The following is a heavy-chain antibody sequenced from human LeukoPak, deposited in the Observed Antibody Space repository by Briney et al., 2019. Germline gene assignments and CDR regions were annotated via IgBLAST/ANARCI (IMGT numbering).Heavy chain of an antibody. D-gene: IGHD6-19*01. Sequence: GASLQISCKGSGYIFTSYWIGWVRQLPGKGLEWMGIIYPGDPDTRYSPSFQGQVTISADKSISTAYLQWSSLKASDTAMYYCARQGHDGSGWYAYYYYGMDVWGQGTTVTVSS. J-gene: IGHJ6*02. V-gene: IGHV5-51*01. CDR3: ARQGHDGSGWYAYYYYGMDV. CDR2: IYPGDPDT. CDR1: GYIFTSYW.